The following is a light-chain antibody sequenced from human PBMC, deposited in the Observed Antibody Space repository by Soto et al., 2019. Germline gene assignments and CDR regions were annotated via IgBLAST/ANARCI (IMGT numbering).Light chain of an antibody. J-gene: IGKJ1*01. CDR3: QQYSSQST. CDR1: QSTSSY. Sequence: DIQMTQSPSTLSASVGDRVTITCRASQSTSSYLAWYQQKPGKAPKPLIYEASHLENGVPSRFSGSGSGTEFSLTISSLQPDDFATYYCQQYSSQSTFGQGTKVDIK. CDR2: EAS. V-gene: IGKV1-5*03.